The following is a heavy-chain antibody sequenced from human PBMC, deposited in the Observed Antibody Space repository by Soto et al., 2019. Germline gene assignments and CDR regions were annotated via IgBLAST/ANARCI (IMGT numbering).Heavy chain of an antibody. CDR2: IIPILGIA. J-gene: IGHJ4*02. V-gene: IGHV1-69*02. D-gene: IGHD3-3*01. CDR1: GGTSSSYT. CDR3: ARRRWLRFLEWPFDY. Sequence: ASVKVSCKASGGTSSSYTISWVRQAPGQGLEWMGRIIPILGIANYAQKFQGRVTITADKSTSTAYMELSSLRSEDTAVYYCARRRWLRFLEWPFDYWGQGTLVTVSS.